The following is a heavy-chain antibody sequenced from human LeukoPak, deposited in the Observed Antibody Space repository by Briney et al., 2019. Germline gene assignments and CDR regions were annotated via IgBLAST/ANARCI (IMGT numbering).Heavy chain of an antibody. V-gene: IGHV3-30*02. Sequence: PGGSLRLSCAASGFTFSSYGMHWVRQAPGKGLEWVAFIRYDGSNKYYADSVKGRFTISRDNSTNTLYLQMNSLRAEDTAVYYCAHGSMYQLDYWGQGTLVTVSS. J-gene: IGHJ4*02. CDR2: IRYDGSNK. CDR3: AHGSMYQLDY. CDR1: GFTFSSYG. D-gene: IGHD2-2*01.